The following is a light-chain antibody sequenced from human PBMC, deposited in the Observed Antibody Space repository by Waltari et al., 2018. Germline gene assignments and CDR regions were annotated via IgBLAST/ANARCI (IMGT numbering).Light chain of an antibody. V-gene: IGKV1-12*01. J-gene: IGKJ2*01. Sequence: DIQMTQSPSSLSASVGDRVTITCRASQGISNWLAWYQQKPGKAPKLLIYRASTWQSGVPSRFSGSGSGTDYTLTISSLQPEDFATYFCQQYDSAPPYTFGQGTKVEIK. CDR1: QGISNW. CDR3: QQYDSAPPYT. CDR2: RAS.